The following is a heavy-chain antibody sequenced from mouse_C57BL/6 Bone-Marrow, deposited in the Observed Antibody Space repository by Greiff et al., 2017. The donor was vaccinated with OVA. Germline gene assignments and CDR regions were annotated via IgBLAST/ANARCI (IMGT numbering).Heavy chain of an antibody. J-gene: IGHJ4*01. CDR1: GYTFTDYY. Sequence: VQLKESGPVLVKPGASVKMSCKASGYTFTDYYMNWVKQSNGKSLEWIGVINPYNGGTSYNQKFKGKATLTVDKSSSTAYMELNSLTSEDSAVYYCARWVYYYGSSYLMDYWGQGTSVTVSS. D-gene: IGHD1-1*01. CDR2: INPYNGGT. V-gene: IGHV1-19*01. CDR3: ARWVYYYGSSYLMDY.